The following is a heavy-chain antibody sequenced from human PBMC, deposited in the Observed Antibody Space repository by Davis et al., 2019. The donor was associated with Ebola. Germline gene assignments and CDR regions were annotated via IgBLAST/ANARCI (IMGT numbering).Heavy chain of an antibody. J-gene: IGHJ4*02. CDR3: ARGWLRTGFDS. CDR1: GDSVSINSAG. Sequence: PSETLSLTCAISGDSVSINSAGWNWIRQSPSRGLEWLGRTYYTSKWNDDYSVSVKSRMIISPDTSKNQFSLQLNSVTPEDTAVYYCARGWLRTGFDSWGQGAPVTVSS. D-gene: IGHD5-24*01. V-gene: IGHV6-1*01. CDR2: TYYTSKWND.